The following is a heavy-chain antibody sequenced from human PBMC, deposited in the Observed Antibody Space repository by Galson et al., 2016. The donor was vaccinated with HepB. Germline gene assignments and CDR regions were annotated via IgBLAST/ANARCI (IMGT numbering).Heavy chain of an antibody. J-gene: IGHJ5*02. CDR1: GDSMSSYY. CDR2: IYYSGTI. CDR3: ARMHYGSGIQWVDP. V-gene: IGHV4-59*01. D-gene: IGHD3-10*01. Sequence: SETLSLTCTVSGDSMSSYYWSWIRQPPGKGMEWIGYIYYSGTINYNPSFKSRVTMSLDTSNKQFSLKLTSVTAADTGVYYCARMHYGSGIQWVDPWGQGTLVTVSS.